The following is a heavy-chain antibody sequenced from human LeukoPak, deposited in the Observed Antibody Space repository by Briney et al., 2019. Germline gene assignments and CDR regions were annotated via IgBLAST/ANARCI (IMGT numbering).Heavy chain of an antibody. Sequence: SETLSLTCAVYGGSFSGYYWSWIRQPPGKGLEWIGEINHSGSTNYNPSLKSRDTISVDTSKNQFSLKLSSVTAADTAVYYCARHTVTTYFYYYYYYGMDVWGQGTTVTVSS. CDR1: GGSFSGYY. CDR3: ARHTVTTYFYYYYYYGMDV. J-gene: IGHJ6*02. CDR2: INHSGST. D-gene: IGHD4-17*01. V-gene: IGHV4-34*01.